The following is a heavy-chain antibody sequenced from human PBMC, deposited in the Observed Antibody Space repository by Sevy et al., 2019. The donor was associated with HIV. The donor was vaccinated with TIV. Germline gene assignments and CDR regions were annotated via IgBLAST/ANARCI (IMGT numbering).Heavy chain of an antibody. D-gene: IGHD4-17*01. J-gene: IGHJ3*02. CDR3: ARSGPSTVFDAFDI. Sequence: GGSLRLSCAASGFTFSDYLMNWVRQSPGKGLEWVSSISGVSNYIYYADSLKGRFTISRDNAKNSLYLQMNSLRVEDTAVYYCARSGPSTVFDAFDIWGQGTMVTVSS. CDR2: ISGVSNYI. V-gene: IGHV3-21*01. CDR1: GFTFSDYL.